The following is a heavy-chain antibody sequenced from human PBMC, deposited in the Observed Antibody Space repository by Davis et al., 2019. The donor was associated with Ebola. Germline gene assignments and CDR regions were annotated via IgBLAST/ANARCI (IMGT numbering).Heavy chain of an antibody. CDR1: GFSFGDYA. D-gene: IGHD3-16*01. Sequence: GESLKISCTASGFSFGDYAMCWVRQAPGKGLEWVSVIYSGGSTYYADSVKGRFTISRDNSKNTLYLQMNSLRAEDTAVYYCASNTWYYYGMDVWGQGTTVTVSS. CDR2: IYSGGST. CDR3: ASNTWYYYGMDV. V-gene: IGHV3-53*01. J-gene: IGHJ6*02.